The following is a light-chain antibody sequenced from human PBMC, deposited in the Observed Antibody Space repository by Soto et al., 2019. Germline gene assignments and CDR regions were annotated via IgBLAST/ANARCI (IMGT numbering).Light chain of an antibody. Sequence: QPVLTQPASVSGSPGQSITISCTGSSSDVGGYKFVSWYQQYPGKTPKLMIYEVSNRPSGVSNRFSGSKSGNTASLTISGLQAEDEADYYCSSYTGTNTRYVFGTGTKLTVL. J-gene: IGLJ1*01. CDR3: SSYTGTNTRYV. CDR1: SSDVGGYKF. V-gene: IGLV2-14*01. CDR2: EVS.